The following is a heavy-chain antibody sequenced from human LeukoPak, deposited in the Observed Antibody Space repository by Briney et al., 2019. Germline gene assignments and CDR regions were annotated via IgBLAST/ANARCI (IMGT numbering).Heavy chain of an antibody. CDR1: GFTFDDYA. D-gene: IGHD6-13*01. CDR2: ISGDGGST. Sequence: GGSLRLSCAASGFTFDDYAMHWVRQAPGKGLEWVSLISGDGGSTYYADSVKGRFTISRDNSKNSLYLQMNSLRTEDTALHYCAKAPTAAAGYWGQGTLVTVSS. CDR3: AKAPTAAAGY. V-gene: IGHV3-43*02. J-gene: IGHJ4*02.